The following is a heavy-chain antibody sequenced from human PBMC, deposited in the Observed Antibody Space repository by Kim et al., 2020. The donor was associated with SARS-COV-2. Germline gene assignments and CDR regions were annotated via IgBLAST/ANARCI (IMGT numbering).Heavy chain of an antibody. V-gene: IGHV3-30*18. D-gene: IGHD3-10*01. CDR1: GFTFSSYG. CDR3: AKGPLLLRGVRVGYYFDY. Sequence: GGSLRLSCAASGFTFSSYGMHWVRQAPGKGLEWVAVISYDGSNKYYADSVKGRFTISRDNSKNTLYLQMNSLRAEDTAVYYCAKGPLLLRGVRVGYYFDYWGQGTLVTVSS. J-gene: IGHJ4*02. CDR2: ISYDGSNK.